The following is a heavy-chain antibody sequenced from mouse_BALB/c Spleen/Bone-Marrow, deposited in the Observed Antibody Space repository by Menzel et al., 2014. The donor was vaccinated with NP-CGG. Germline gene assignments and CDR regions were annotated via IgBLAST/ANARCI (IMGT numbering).Heavy chain of an antibody. V-gene: IGHV5-6-3*01. Sequence: EVKLQESGGGLVQPGGSLKLSCAASGFTFSRYGMSWVRQTPDKRLELVATINNNDGNTYYPDSVKGRFTISRDNAKNTLYLQMSSLKSEDTAMYYCARDNYGSRFDYWGQGTTLTVSS. CDR1: GFTFSRYG. J-gene: IGHJ2*01. CDR3: ARDNYGSRFDY. D-gene: IGHD1-1*01. CDR2: INNNDGNT.